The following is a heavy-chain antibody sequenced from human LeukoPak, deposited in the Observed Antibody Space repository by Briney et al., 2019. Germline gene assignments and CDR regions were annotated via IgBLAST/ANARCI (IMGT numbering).Heavy chain of an antibody. CDR3: ARWATAPRLFDY. CDR2: IYYSGST. D-gene: IGHD5-12*01. Sequence: SETLSLTCTVSGGSISSSSYYWGWIRQPPGKGPEWIGSIYYSGSTYYNPSLKSRVTISVDTSKNQFSLNLNSVTAADTAVYYCARWATAPRLFDYWGQGTLVTVSS. J-gene: IGHJ4*02. V-gene: IGHV4-39*01. CDR1: GGSISSSSYY.